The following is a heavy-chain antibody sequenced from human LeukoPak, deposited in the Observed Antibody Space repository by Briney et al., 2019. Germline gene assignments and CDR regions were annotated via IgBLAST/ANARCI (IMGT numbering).Heavy chain of an antibody. CDR1: TFTFGAYS. D-gene: IGHD1-26*01. Sequence: PGGSLRLSCAASTFTFGAYSMNWARQAPGKGLEWVSSISHSGTPTYYADSVRGRFTISRDNSKNTLYLQMNSLRAEDTAVYYCAKDSQWGKVGTKGGYFDYWGQGTLVTVSS. J-gene: IGHJ4*02. CDR3: AKDSQWGKVGTKGGYFDY. V-gene: IGHV3-48*01. CDR2: ISHSGTPT.